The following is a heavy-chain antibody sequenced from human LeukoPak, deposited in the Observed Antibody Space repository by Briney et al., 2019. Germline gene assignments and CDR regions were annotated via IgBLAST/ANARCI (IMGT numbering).Heavy chain of an antibody. V-gene: IGHV3-23*01. Sequence: GGSLRLSCAASGFTFRNYAMSWVRQAPGKGLEWVSTLSGNNGDTYNADSVKGRFTISRDNSRSTLYLQMNSLRAEDTAVYYCSKKGQNEDYGKPDWGQGTLVTVSS. CDR2: LSGNNGDT. CDR1: GFTFRNYA. CDR3: SKKGQNEDYGKPD. D-gene: IGHD4-17*01. J-gene: IGHJ4*02.